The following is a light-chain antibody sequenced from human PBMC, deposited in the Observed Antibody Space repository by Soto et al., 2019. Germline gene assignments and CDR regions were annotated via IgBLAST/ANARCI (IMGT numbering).Light chain of an antibody. CDR2: EVS. V-gene: IGLV2-8*01. CDR1: SSDVGAYNY. Sequence: ALTITRTGTSSDVGAYNYVSWYQQLPGKAPKLIIYEVSKRPSGVPDRFSGSKSGNTASLTVSGLQAEDEADYYCTSYAGTYSFFYVFGTGTKVTVL. J-gene: IGLJ1*01. CDR3: TSYAGTYSFFYV.